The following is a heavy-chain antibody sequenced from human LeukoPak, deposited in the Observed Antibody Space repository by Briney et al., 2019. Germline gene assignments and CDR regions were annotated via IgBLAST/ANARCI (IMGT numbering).Heavy chain of an antibody. Sequence: PGGSLRLSCGASGFTYSSYAMSWVRQAPGKGLEWLSAISGCGGGTYYADSVKGRFTISRDNSKNILYLQMNSLRAEDTAVYYCAKSTYTNNLITDYWGQGTLVTVSS. CDR1: GFTYSSYA. D-gene: IGHD2-2*02. CDR2: ISGCGGGT. CDR3: AKSTYTNNLITDY. J-gene: IGHJ4*02. V-gene: IGHV3-23*01.